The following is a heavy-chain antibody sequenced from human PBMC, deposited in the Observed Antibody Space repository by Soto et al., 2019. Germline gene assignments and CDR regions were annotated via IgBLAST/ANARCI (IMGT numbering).Heavy chain of an antibody. V-gene: IGHV1-69*01. CDR2: VIPIFDIT. CDR3: ARPGEGGYSSNHHYSYALDV. J-gene: IGHJ6*02. D-gene: IGHD3-22*01. Sequence: QVQLVQSGAEVKKPGSSVKVSCKASGGTFRSYSISCVRQAPGQGLEWMGGVIPIFDITNYAQKFQGRVTITADESTSTAYMELSSLGSDDTAVYYCARPGEGGYSSNHHYSYALDVWGQGTTVTV. CDR1: GGTFRSYS.